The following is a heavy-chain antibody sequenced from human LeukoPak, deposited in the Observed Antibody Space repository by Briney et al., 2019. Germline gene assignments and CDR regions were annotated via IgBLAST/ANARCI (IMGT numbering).Heavy chain of an antibody. J-gene: IGHJ4*02. V-gene: IGHV3-48*04. CDR1: GFTFSTYS. CDR3: ARDKQQDLMGYFDY. D-gene: IGHD6-13*01. CDR2: ISSSSSTI. Sequence: GGSLRLSCAASGFTFSTYSMKWVRQAPGKGLEWVSYISSSSSTIYYADSVRGRFTISRDNAKNTLYLQMNSLRAEDTAVYYCARDKQQDLMGYFDYWGQGTLVTVSS.